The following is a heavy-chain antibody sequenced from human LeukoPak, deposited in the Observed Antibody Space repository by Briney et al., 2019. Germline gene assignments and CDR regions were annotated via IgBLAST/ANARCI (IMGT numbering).Heavy chain of an antibody. J-gene: IGHJ3*02. V-gene: IGHV3-30*02. CDR3: ARGGTGTEFTIDAFDI. CDR1: GFTFSSYG. D-gene: IGHD1-1*01. CDR2: IRFDGSNK. Sequence: PGGSLRLSCAASGFTFSSYGMHWVRQAPGKGLEWVSFIRFDGSNKNYADSVKGRFTISRDNSKNTLYLQMNSLRAEDTAVYYCARGGTGTEFTIDAFDIWGQGTMVTVSS.